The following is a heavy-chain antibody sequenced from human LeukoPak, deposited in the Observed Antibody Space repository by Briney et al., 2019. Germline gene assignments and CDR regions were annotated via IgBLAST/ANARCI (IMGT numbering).Heavy chain of an antibody. D-gene: IGHD5-24*01. J-gene: IGHJ2*01. Sequence: PGGPLRLSCTASGFSIAEYAMTWVRQAPGRGLEWLGFIRSKSYSETTQFAASVRGRFTISRDDSNSVTYLQMNSLKIEDTAVYFCTRDRRDGYNDGYFSLWGRGTLVTVSS. CDR2: IRSKSYSETT. CDR3: TRDRRDGYNDGYFSL. CDR1: GFSIAEYA. V-gene: IGHV3-49*04.